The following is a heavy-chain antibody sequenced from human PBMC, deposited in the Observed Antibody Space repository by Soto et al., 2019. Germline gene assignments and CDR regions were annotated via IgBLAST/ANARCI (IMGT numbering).Heavy chain of an antibody. CDR2: ISSSSRYI. V-gene: IGHV3-21*01. Sequence: EVQLVESGGGLVKPGGSLRLSCAASGFTFSSYSMNWVRQAPGKGLEWVSSISSSSRYIYYADSVKGRFTISRDKAKNSLYPQMNSLRAEDTAVYYCARDLGYYDSSGRRSAFHIWGQGTMVTVSS. CDR3: ARDLGYYDSSGRRSAFHI. D-gene: IGHD3-22*01. CDR1: GFTFSSYS. J-gene: IGHJ3*02.